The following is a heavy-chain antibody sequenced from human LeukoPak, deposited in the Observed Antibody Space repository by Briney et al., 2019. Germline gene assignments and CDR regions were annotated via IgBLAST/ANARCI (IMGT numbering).Heavy chain of an antibody. D-gene: IGHD4-23*01. J-gene: IGHJ4*02. CDR2: ISGSSDNT. CDR3: TRDVNGGNFDY. Sequence: GGSLRLSCAVSGFTYRSHAMSWVRQAPGKGLEWVSVISGSSDNTYYADSVKGRFTISRDNSKNTLYLQMNSLRVEDTAVYYCTRDVNGGNFDYWGQGTLVTVSS. CDR1: GFTYRSHA. V-gene: IGHV3-23*01.